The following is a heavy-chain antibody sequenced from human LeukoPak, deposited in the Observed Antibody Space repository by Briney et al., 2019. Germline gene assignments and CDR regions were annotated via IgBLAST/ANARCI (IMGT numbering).Heavy chain of an antibody. CDR3: AKTQPFGEDDC. V-gene: IGHV3-33*03. J-gene: IGHJ4*02. CDR1: GFTFSSYG. Sequence: GGSLRLSCAASGFTFSSYGMHWVRQAPGKGLEWVAVIWYDGSNKYYADSVKGRFTISRDNSKNTLYLQMNSLRAEDTAIYYCAKTQPFGEDDCWGQGTLVTVSS. D-gene: IGHD3-10*01. CDR2: IWYDGSNK.